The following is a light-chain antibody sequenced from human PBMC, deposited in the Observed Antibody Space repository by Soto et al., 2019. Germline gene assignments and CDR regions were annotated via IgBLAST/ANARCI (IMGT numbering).Light chain of an antibody. CDR2: RTS. J-gene: IGKJ4*01. Sequence: EIVMTQSPATLPVSPGERATLSCRASQSVSSDLAWYQQKPGQPPRLLIYRTSTRATGIPARFSGSGSGTEFTLTISSMQSEDFVVYYCQQYYNWLTFGGGTKVDIK. CDR3: QQYYNWLT. CDR1: QSVSSD. V-gene: IGKV3-15*01.